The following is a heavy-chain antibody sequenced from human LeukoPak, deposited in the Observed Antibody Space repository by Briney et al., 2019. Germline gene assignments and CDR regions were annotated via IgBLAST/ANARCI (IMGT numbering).Heavy chain of an antibody. CDR2: IIPIFGTA. Sequence: GASVKVSCKASGGTFSSYAISWVRQAPGQGLEWMGGIIPIFGTANCAQKFQGRVTTTADESTSTAYMELSSLRSEDTAVYYCASAGEYYDYVWGSYRYIGTFDYWGQGTLVTVSS. D-gene: IGHD3-16*02. J-gene: IGHJ4*02. CDR1: GGTFSSYA. V-gene: IGHV1-69*13. CDR3: ASAGEYYDYVWGSYRYIGTFDY.